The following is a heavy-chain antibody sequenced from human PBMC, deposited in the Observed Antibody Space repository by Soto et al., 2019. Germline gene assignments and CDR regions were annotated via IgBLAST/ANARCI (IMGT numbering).Heavy chain of an antibody. V-gene: IGHV4-59*11. CDR1: GGSINDHY. J-gene: IGHJ4*02. CDR2: VYYNGIT. Sequence: PSETLSLTCTVSGGSINDHYWSWIRQPPGKGLEWLGYVYYNGITNYNPSLKSRVTMSVDTSKNQVSLNLTSLTAADTGRYFCAREIFAAAYAATSAFDLWGQGTLVTVSS. D-gene: IGHD2-8*01. CDR3: AREIFAAAYAATSAFDL.